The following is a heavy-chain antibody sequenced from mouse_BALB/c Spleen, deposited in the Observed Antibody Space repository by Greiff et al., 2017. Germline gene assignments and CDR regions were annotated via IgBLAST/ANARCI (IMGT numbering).Heavy chain of an antibody. CDR2: ISSGSSTI. D-gene: IGHD3-2*01. Sequence: EVQLKESGGGLVQPGGSRKLSCAASGFTFSSFGMHWVRQAPEKGLEWVAYISSGSSTIYYADTVKGRFTISRDNPKNTLFLQMTSLRSEDTAMYYCARSQTARATGFAYWGQGTLVTVSA. V-gene: IGHV5-17*02. CDR1: GFTFSSFG. J-gene: IGHJ3*01. CDR3: ARSQTARATGFAY.